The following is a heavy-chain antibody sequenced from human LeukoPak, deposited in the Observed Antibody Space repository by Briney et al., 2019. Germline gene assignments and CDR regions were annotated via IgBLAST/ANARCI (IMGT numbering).Heavy chain of an antibody. V-gene: IGHV4-39*01. CDR1: SGSISRSYYY. Sequence: SETLSLTCTVSSGSISRSYYYWGWIRQPPGKGLEWIGSVYYSGKTFYSPSRKTRVTISVDTSKNHFSLRLISVTAADTAVYYCARHEHKAVAGDTWGQGTLVTVSS. D-gene: IGHD6-19*01. J-gene: IGHJ5*02. CDR2: VYYSGKT. CDR3: ARHEHKAVAGDT.